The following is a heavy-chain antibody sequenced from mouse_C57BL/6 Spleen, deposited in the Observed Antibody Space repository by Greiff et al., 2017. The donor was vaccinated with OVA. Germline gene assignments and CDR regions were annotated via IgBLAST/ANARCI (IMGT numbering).Heavy chain of an antibody. Sequence: EVQLQQSGPELVKPGASVKISCKASGYTFTDYYMNWVKQSHGKSLEWIGEINPNNGGTSYNQKFKGKATLTVDKSSSTAYMELRSLTSEDSAVYYCASSGIYYDLDYWGKGTTLTVSS. D-gene: IGHD2-4*01. CDR1: GYTFTDYY. V-gene: IGHV1-26*01. CDR2: INPNNGGT. CDR3: ASSGIYYDLDY. J-gene: IGHJ2*01.